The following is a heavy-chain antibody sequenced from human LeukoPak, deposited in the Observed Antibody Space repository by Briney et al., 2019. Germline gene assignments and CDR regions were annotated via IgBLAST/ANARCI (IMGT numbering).Heavy chain of an antibody. CDR3: ASYSSSSFYYYYGMDV. CDR2: ISSSSSYI. CDR1: GFTFSSYS. D-gene: IGHD6-6*01. Sequence: GGSLGLSCAASGFTFSSYSMNWVRQAPGKGLEWVSSISSSSSYIYYADSVKGRFTISRDNAKNSLYLQMNSLRAEDTAVYYCASYSSSSFYYYYGMDVWGQGTTVTVSS. J-gene: IGHJ6*02. V-gene: IGHV3-21*01.